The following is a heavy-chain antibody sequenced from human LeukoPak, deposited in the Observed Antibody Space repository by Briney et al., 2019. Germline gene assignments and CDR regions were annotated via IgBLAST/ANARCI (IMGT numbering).Heavy chain of an antibody. V-gene: IGHV3-49*03. Sequence: GGSLRLSCIASGVTFGDYAMSWFRQAPGKGLEWVGFIRSKGFGGTTDYAASVKGRFTISRDDSKNIASLQMNSLKAEDAAVYYCARSKLLDFWGQGTLVTVSS. CDR2: IRSKGFGGTT. J-gene: IGHJ4*02. CDR3: ARSKLLDF. CDR1: GVTFGDYA. D-gene: IGHD3-10*01.